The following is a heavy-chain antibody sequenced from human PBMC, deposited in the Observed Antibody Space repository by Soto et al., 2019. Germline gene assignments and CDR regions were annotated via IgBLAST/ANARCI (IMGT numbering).Heavy chain of an antibody. CDR3: ARDFFGEGY. D-gene: IGHD3-3*01. CDR1: GSSFSSSW. Sequence: EVQLVESGGGLVQPVGSLRPAVEVPGSSFSSSWMHWVRKSPGKGLGWVPRINSDGSSTIYADSVKGRFTISRDNAKNTLYLQMNSLRAEDRAVYYCARDFFGEGYLGQGTLVTVSS. V-gene: IGHV3-74*01. CDR2: INSDGSST. J-gene: IGHJ4*02.